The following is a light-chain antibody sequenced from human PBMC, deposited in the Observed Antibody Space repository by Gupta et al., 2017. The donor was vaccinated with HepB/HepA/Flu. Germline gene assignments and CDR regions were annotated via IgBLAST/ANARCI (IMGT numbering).Light chain of an antibody. CDR2: EDS. J-gene: IGLJ2*01. Sequence: SYVLTQPPSVPVAPGRTATITCGGDNIGSKSVHWYQQKPGQAPVLVVYEDSDRPSGIPERFSGSKSANTATLTISRVEAGDEADYYGQVWDSGVDFVVFGGGTKVIVL. V-gene: IGLV3-21*03. CDR3: QVWDSGVDFVV. CDR1: NIGSKS.